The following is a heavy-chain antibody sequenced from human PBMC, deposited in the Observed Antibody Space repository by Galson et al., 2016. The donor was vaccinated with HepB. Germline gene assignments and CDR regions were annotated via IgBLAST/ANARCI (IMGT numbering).Heavy chain of an antibody. CDR2: ISSSSSTI. D-gene: IGHD6-19*01. CDR3: ARRVAVAGVYYFDY. CDR1: GFTFSSYS. V-gene: IGHV3-48*02. J-gene: IGHJ4*01. Sequence: SLRLSCAASGFTFSSYSMNWVRQAPGKGLEWVSYISSSSSTIYYADSVKGRFTISRDNAKNSLYLQMNSLRDEDTAVYYCARRVAVAGVYYFDYWGRGTLVTVSS.